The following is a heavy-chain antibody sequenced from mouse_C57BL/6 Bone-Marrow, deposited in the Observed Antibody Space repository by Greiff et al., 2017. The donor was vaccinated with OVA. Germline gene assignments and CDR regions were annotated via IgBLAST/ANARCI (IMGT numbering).Heavy chain of an antibody. D-gene: IGHD1-1*01. CDR2: IDPNSGGT. CDR3: ARAYGSRGLYWYFDV. CDR1: GYTFTSYW. J-gene: IGHJ1*03. V-gene: IGHV1-72*01. Sequence: LQQPGASVKLSCKASGYTFTSYWMHWVKQRPGRGLEWIGRIDPNSGGTKYNEKFKSKATLTVDKPSSTAYMQLSSLTSEDSAVYYCARAYGSRGLYWYFDVWGTGTTVTVSS.